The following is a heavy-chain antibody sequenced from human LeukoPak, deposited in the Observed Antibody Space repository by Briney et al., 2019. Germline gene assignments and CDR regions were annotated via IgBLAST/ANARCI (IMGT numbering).Heavy chain of an antibody. Sequence: GGSLGLSCAASGFIFSNAWMSWVRQAPGKGLVCVGRIKSKSDGGTTEYAAPVKGRFSISRDDSKNTLYLQMNSLKTDDTAVYYCTFYTSGRFDIWGQGTMVTVSS. CDR1: GFIFSNAW. V-gene: IGHV3-15*01. CDR2: IKSKSDGGTT. J-gene: IGHJ3*02. D-gene: IGHD3-10*01. CDR3: TFYTSGRFDI.